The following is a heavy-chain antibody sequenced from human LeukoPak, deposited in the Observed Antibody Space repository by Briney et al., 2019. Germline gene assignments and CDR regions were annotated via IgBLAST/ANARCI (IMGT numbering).Heavy chain of an antibody. CDR2: IGSYATST. CDR3: AKSPTVVTFYYFDY. Sequence: PGGSLRLSCAASGFTFSSYAMSWVRQAPGKGLEWVSAIGSYATSTYYADSVKGRFTISRDNSKNTLYLQMNSLRAEDTAVYYCAKSPTVVTFYYFDYWGQGTLVTVSS. V-gene: IGHV3-23*01. D-gene: IGHD4-23*01. CDR1: GFTFSSYA. J-gene: IGHJ4*02.